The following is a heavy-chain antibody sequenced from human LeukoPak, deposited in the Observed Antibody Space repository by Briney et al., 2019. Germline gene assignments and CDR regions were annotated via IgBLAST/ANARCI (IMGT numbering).Heavy chain of an antibody. CDR3: ARGSRWLQAYYYYYMDV. V-gene: IGHV3-74*01. J-gene: IGHJ6*03. CDR1: GFTFSSYW. CDR2: INSDGSST. D-gene: IGHD5-24*01. Sequence: PGGSLRLSRAASGFTFSSYWMHWVRQAPGKGLVWVSRINSDGSSTSYADSVKGRFTISRDNAKNTLYLQMNSLRAEDTAVYYCARGSRWLQAYYYYYMDVWGKGTTVTVSS.